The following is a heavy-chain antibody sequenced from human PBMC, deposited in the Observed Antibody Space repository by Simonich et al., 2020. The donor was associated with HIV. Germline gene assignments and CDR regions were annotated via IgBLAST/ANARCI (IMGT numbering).Heavy chain of an antibody. D-gene: IGHD3-3*01. CDR3: ARRDRELILYFDY. CDR2: INHSEIT. J-gene: IGHJ4*02. V-gene: IGHV4-34*01. Sequence: QVQLQQWGAGLLKPSETLSLTCAVYGGSFSGYYWSWIRQPPGKGLEWFGEINHSEITNYKSSLNSRATISVDKSKNQFSLKLSSVTAADTAIYYCARRDRELILYFDYWGQGNLVTVSS. CDR1: GGSFSGYY.